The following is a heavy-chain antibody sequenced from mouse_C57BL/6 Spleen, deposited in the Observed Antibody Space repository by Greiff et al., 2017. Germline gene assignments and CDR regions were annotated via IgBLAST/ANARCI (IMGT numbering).Heavy chain of an antibody. CDR1: GYTFTSYW. CDR3: ASKGYYDYDAFAY. Sequence: QVQLQQPGAELVRPGSSVKLSCKASGYTFTSYWMDWVKQRPGQGLEWIGNIYPSDSETPYNQKFKDKATLTVDKSSSTAYMQLSSLTSEDSAVYYCASKGYYDYDAFAYWGQGTLVTVSA. J-gene: IGHJ3*01. V-gene: IGHV1-61*01. CDR2: IYPSDSET. D-gene: IGHD2-4*01.